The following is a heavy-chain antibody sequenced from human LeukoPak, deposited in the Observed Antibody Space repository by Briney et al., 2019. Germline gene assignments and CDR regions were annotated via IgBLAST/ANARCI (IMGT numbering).Heavy chain of an antibody. CDR2: ISTTGDFI. V-gene: IGHV3-21*01. Sequence: GGSLRLSCVASGFTFTTYSMNWVRLAPGKGLEWVASISTTGDFIHYADSVKDRFTISRDNAKNSLYLQMNSLRAEDTAIYYCAGRDCTNGLCQFDYWGQGTLVTVSS. CDR3: AGRDCTNGLCQFDY. CDR1: GFTFTTYS. J-gene: IGHJ4*02. D-gene: IGHD2-8*01.